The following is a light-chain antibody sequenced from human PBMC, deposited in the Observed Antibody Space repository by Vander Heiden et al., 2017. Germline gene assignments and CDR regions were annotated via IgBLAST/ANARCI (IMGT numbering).Light chain of an antibody. J-gene: IGLJ2*01. CDR2: MSS. CDR1: RSNTATNY. CDR3: ASWDESLSGVV. V-gene: IGLV1-47*01. Sequence: QSVPTQPPSASGTPGHRASISCSGSRSNTATNYVYWLQQLPGTAPKLLMYMSSQRPSGVPDRFAGSKSGTSASLAISGLRSEDEADYYCASWDESLSGVVFGGGTKLTVL.